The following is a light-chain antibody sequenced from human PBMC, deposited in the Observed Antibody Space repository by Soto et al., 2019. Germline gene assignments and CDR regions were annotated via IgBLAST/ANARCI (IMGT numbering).Light chain of an antibody. V-gene: IGLV2-14*01. Sequence: SALTQPASVSGSPGQSITISCTGTSSDVGGYNYVSWYQQHPGKAPKLMIYDVNNRPSGVSNRFSGSKSGNTASLTISGLQAEDEADYYCSSYTSSSSRVFGTGTKVTVL. J-gene: IGLJ1*01. CDR2: DVN. CDR1: SSDVGGYNY. CDR3: SSYTSSSSRV.